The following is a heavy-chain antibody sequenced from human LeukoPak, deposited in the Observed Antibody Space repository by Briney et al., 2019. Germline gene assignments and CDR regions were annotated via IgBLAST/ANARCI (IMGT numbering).Heavy chain of an antibody. CDR1: GGSISSGGYY. J-gene: IGHJ4*02. D-gene: IGHD1-1*01. Sequence: PSQTLSLTCTVSGGSISSGGYYWSWIRQPPGKGLEWIGYIYYSGSTNYNPSLKSRVTISVDTSKNQFSLKLSSVTAADTAVYYCARAGFRWHNTFDYWGQGTLVTVSS. CDR2: IYYSGST. CDR3: ARAGFRWHNTFDY. V-gene: IGHV4-61*08.